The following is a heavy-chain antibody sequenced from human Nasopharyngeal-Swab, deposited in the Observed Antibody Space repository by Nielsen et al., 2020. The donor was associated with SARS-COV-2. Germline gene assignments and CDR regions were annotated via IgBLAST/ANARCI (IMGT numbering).Heavy chain of an antibody. D-gene: IGHD1-26*01. J-gene: IGHJ3*02. CDR3: ARHSGSFLNWEHAFDI. CDR2: IYYSGST. V-gene: IGHV4-39*01. Sequence: SETLSLTCTVSGGSISSSSYYWGWIRQPPGKGLEWIGSIYYSGSTYYNPSLKSRVTISVDTSKNQFSLKLSSVTAADTAVYYCARHSGSFLNWEHAFDIWGQGTMVTVSS. CDR1: GGSISSSSYY.